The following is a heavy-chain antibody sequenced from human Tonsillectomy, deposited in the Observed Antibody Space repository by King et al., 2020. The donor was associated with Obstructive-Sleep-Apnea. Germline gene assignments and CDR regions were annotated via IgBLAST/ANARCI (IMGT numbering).Heavy chain of an antibody. CDR1: GFTFSSYG. V-gene: IGHV3-30*02. CDR2: IRYDGSNK. Sequence: VQLVESGGGVVQPGGSLRLSCAASGFTFSSYGMHWVRQAPGKGLEWVAFIRYDGSNKYYAYSVKGRFTISRDNSKNTLYLQMNSLRAEDTAVYYCAKDRSGWYQDYWGQGTLVTVSS. D-gene: IGHD6-19*01. J-gene: IGHJ4*02. CDR3: AKDRSGWYQDY.